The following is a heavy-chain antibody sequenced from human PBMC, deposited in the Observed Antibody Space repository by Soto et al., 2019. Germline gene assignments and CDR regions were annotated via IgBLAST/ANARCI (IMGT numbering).Heavy chain of an antibody. CDR3: ATQPGGGGY. V-gene: IGHV3-53*01. D-gene: IGHD3-10*01. CDR1: GFTVSNNY. J-gene: IGHJ4*02. Sequence: EVQLVESGGGLIQPGGSLRLSCAVSGFTVSNNYMSWVRQAPGKGLEGVSVIYSGGYTAYGDSVKGRFTISRDNSKNPLYLQIKSPRAQAPAVFSCATQPGGGGYWGQGTLVTVSS. CDR2: IYSGGYT.